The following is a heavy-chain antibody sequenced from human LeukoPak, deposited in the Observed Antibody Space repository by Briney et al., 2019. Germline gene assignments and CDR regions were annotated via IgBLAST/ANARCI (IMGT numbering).Heavy chain of an antibody. J-gene: IGHJ4*02. V-gene: IGHV4-39*01. Sequence: SETLSLTCTVSGGSISSSSYYWGWIRQPPGKGLEWIGFIYYSGSTYYNPSLKSRVTISVDTSKNQFSLKLSSVTAADTAVYYCAGDCGGDCIDYWGQGTLVTASS. CDR3: AGDCGGDCIDY. CDR2: IYYSGST. D-gene: IGHD2-21*02. CDR1: GGSISSSSYY.